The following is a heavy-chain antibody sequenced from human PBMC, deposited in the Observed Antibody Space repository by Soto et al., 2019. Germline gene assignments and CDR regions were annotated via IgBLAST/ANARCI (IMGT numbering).Heavy chain of an antibody. Sequence: EVQLVESGGGLVQPGGSLRLSCAPSGLNVSNNYMSWVRQAPGKGLEWVSVIYSGGTTHYAGSVKARFTISRDIFKNVLYLQMKNLRAEDTAVYYCARDFRLMVGGAGFDYWGQGISVTVSS. CDR1: GLNVSNNY. J-gene: IGHJ4*02. D-gene: IGHD3-10*01. V-gene: IGHV3-66*01. CDR3: ARDFRLMVGGAGFDY. CDR2: IYSGGTT.